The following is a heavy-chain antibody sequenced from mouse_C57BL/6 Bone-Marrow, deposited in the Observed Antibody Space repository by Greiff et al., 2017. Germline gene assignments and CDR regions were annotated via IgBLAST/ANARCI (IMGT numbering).Heavy chain of an antibody. V-gene: IGHV1-81*01. J-gene: IGHJ2*01. D-gene: IGHD1-1*01. Sequence: QVQLQQSGAELARPGASVKLSCKASGYTFTSYGISWVKQSTGQGLEWIGEIYPRSGNTYYTAKFKGKATLTADKSYSTAYMELRSLTSEDSAVYFCDYYGSSYFDYWGQGTTLTVSS. CDR2: IYPRSGNT. CDR1: GYTFTSYG. CDR3: DYYGSSYFDY.